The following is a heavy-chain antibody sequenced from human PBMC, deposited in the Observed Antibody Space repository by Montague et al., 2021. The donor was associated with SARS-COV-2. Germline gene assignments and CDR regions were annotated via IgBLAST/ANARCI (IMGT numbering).Heavy chain of an antibody. Sequence: SLRLSCAASGFTFHDYALHWVRQVPRKGLEWASGISWNSGSIGYGDSVKGRFTISRDNAKNSLYLQMNSLRAEDTALYYCAKDRGYYGSGSYFEYWGQGTLVTVSS. CDR1: GFTFHDYA. CDR3: AKDRGYYGSGSYFEY. CDR2: ISWNSGSI. V-gene: IGHV3-9*01. D-gene: IGHD3-10*01. J-gene: IGHJ4*02.